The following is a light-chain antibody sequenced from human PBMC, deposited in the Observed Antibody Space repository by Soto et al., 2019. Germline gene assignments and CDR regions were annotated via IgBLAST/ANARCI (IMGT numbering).Light chain of an antibody. Sequence: QSALTQPASVSGSPGQSITISCTGTSSDVGGYNYVSWYQQHPGKAPKLMIYDVNNRPSGVSNRFSGSKSGNTASLTISGLQAEDEADYYCRSYTGSSTDVVFGGGTKLTVL. CDR3: RSYTGSSTDVV. CDR2: DVN. CDR1: SSDVGGYNY. J-gene: IGLJ2*01. V-gene: IGLV2-14*01.